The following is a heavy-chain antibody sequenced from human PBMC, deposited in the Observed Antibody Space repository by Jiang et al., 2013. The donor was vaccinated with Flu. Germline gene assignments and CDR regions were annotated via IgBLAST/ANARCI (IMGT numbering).Heavy chain of an antibody. CDR1: GGSISSSSYY. D-gene: IGHD6-19*01. Sequence: TVSGGSISSSSYYWGWIRQPPGKGLEWIGSIYYSGSTYYNPSLKSRVTISVDTSKNQFSLKLSSVTAADTAVYYCARLRSGWYLGGATPYFDYWGQGTLVTVSS. J-gene: IGHJ4*02. V-gene: IGHV4-39*01. CDR3: ARLRSGWYLGGATPYFDY. CDR2: IYYSGST.